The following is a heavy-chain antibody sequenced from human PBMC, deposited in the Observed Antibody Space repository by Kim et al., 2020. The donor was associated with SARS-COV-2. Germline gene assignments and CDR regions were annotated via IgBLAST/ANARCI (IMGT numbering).Heavy chain of an antibody. Sequence: ASVKVSCKASGYTFTGYYMHWVRQAPGQGLEWMGRINPNSGGTNYAQKFQGRVTMTRDTSISTAYMELSRLRSDDTAVYYCASQNVPPYYYGMDVWGQGTTVTVSS. J-gene: IGHJ6*02. CDR3: ASQNVPPYYYGMDV. D-gene: IGHD1-1*01. CDR2: INPNSGGT. V-gene: IGHV1-2*06. CDR1: GYTFTGYY.